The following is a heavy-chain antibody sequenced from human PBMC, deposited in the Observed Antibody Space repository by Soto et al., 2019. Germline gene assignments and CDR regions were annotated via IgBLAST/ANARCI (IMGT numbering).Heavy chain of an antibody. CDR2: INWEDDK. CDR1: GFSLITNGVG. V-gene: IGHV2-5*02. J-gene: IGHJ4*02. CDR3: AQSGVYGDYGY. D-gene: IGHD4-17*01. Sequence: QITLKESGPTLVKPTQTLTLTCTFSGFSLITNGVGVGWIRQPPGKALEWLALINWEDDKRYSPSLKRRITNTKDTSKNPVVHTMNNMDPVDTATSYCAQSGVYGDYGYWGQGTLVTVSS.